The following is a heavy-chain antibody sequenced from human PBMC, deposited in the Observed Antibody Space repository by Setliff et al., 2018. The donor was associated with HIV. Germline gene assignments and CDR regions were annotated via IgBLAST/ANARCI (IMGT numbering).Heavy chain of an antibody. D-gene: IGHD4-17*01. CDR1: DSGTYY. CDR2: VFSRGDT. J-gene: IGHJ4*02. Sequence: TSETLSLTCTVSDSGTYYWSWIRQPAGKGLEWIGRVFSRGDTNYNPSLKSRVTMSVDTSKNQFSLKLTSVTASDTAVYYCARAAAGNTGPFDLWGQGSPVTVSS. CDR3: ARAAAGNTGPFDL. V-gene: IGHV4-4*07.